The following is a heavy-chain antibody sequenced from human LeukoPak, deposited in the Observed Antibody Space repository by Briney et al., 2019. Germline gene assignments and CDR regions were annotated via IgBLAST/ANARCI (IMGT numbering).Heavy chain of an antibody. Sequence: GGSLRLSCAASGFTFSNAWMSWVRQAPGKGLEWVGRIKSKTDGGTTDYAAPVKGRFTISRDDSKKRLCGQRNSLTTEDTAVYYCTTDVDIAAAGTDYWGQGTLVTVSS. CDR1: GFTFSNAW. CDR3: TTDVDIAAAGTDY. J-gene: IGHJ4*02. D-gene: IGHD6-13*01. V-gene: IGHV3-15*01. CDR2: IKSKTDGGTT.